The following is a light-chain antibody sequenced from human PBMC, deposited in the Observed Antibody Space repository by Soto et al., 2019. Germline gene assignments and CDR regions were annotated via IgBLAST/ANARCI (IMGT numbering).Light chain of an antibody. CDR3: HAQADNGKHV. J-gene: IGLJ1*01. CDR1: SNDVGHSSF. V-gene: IGLV2-8*01. Sequence: QSALTQPPSASGSPGQSVTISCTGNSNDVGHSSFISWYQQHPGKGPKLIIYEVSKRPSGVHDRFSGSKSGNTASLRVAGLQDDYEADYFCHAQADNGKHVFGTGTKLTVL. CDR2: EVS.